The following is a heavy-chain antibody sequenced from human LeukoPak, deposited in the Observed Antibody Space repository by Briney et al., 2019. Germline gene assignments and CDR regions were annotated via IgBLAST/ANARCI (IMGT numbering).Heavy chain of an antibody. CDR3: ARDVFVDSSGGSFDF. Sequence: GGSLRLSCAASGFSFDTHGMHWVRQAPGKGLEWVAVIWYDGSKKYYADSVKGRFTISRDNSKKSLFLQMNSLRAEDTALYYCARDVFVDSSGGSFDFWGQGTLVTVSS. D-gene: IGHD3/OR15-3a*01. CDR1: GFSFDTHG. CDR2: IWYDGSKK. V-gene: IGHV3-33*01. J-gene: IGHJ4*02.